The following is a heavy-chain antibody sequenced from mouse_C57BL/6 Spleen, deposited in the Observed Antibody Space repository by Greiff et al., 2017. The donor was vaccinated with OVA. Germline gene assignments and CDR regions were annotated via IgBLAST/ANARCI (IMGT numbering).Heavy chain of an antibody. Sequence: EVKLVESGGGLVKPGGSLKLSCAASGFTFSSYAMSWVRQTPEKRLEWVATISDGGSYTYYPDNVKGRFTISRDNAKNNLYLQMSHLKSEDTAMYYCARDGSGAYWGQGTLVTVSA. D-gene: IGHD1-1*01. V-gene: IGHV5-4*01. CDR3: ARDGSGAY. J-gene: IGHJ3*01. CDR2: ISDGGSYT. CDR1: GFTFSSYA.